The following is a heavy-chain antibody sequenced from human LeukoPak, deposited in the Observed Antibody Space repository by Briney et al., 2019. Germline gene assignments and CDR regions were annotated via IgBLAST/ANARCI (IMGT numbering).Heavy chain of an antibody. V-gene: IGHV3-7*03. CDR3: ARDWGYCSSTSCYTYYYYGMDV. Sequence: GGSLRLSCAASGFTFSSYWMSWVRQAPGKGLEWVANIKQDGSGKYYVDSVKGRFTISRDNAKNSLYLQMNSLRAEDTAVYYCARDWGYCSSTSCYTYYYYGMDVWGQGTTVTVSS. CDR1: GFTFSSYW. D-gene: IGHD2-2*02. CDR2: IKQDGSGK. J-gene: IGHJ6*02.